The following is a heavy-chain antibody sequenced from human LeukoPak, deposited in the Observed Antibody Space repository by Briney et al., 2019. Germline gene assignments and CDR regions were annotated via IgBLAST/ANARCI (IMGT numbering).Heavy chain of an antibody. CDR1: GFTFRNYW. V-gene: IGHV3-7*01. D-gene: IGHD3-3*01. Sequence: GGSLRLSCAASGFTFRNYWMNWVRQAPGKGLEWVANIKQDGSEQDYVDPVKGRFTISRDNAKTSLYLQMTSLRAEDTAVYYCARGTIFGVVISDSSFDFWGQGTLVTVSS. J-gene: IGHJ4*02. CDR2: IKQDGSEQ. CDR3: ARGTIFGVVISDSSFDF.